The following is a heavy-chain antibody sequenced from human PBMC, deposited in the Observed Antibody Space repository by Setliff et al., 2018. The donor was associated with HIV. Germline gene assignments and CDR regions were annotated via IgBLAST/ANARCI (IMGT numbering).Heavy chain of an antibody. CDR1: GFTFSSYW. Sequence: GGSLRLSCAASGFTFSSYWMHWVRQAPGKGLVWVFGMNTDGSSTRYADSVKGRFTISRDNAKNMLYLQINSLRAEDTAVYYCARDGNGAFDMWGQGTLVTVSS. V-gene: IGHV3-74*01. J-gene: IGHJ3*02. D-gene: IGHD1-26*01. CDR2: MNTDGSST. CDR3: ARDGNGAFDM.